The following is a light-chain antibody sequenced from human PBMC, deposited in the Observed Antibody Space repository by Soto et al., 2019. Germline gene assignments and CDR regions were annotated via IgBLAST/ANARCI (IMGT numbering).Light chain of an antibody. CDR1: SRVVGGYNF. V-gene: IGLV2-8*01. Sequence: QSALAQPPSASGSPGQSVPISFTGTSRVVGGYNFVSWYQQHPGKAPKLIIYEVTKRPSGVPDRFSGSKSGNTASLTVSGLQAEDEADYYCTSYTGSNFYVFGTGTKVTVL. CDR2: EVT. CDR3: TSYTGSNFYV. J-gene: IGLJ1*01.